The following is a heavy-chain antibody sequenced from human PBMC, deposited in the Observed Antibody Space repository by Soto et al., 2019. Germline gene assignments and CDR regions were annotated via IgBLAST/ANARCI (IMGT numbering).Heavy chain of an antibody. CDR2: IYYSGST. Sequence: SETLSLTCTVSGGSISSGGYYWSWIRQHPGKGLEWIGYIYYSGSTYYNPSLKSRVTISVDTSKNQFSLKLSSVTAADTAVYYCARGSSGFKPTYDYWGQGTLVTVSS. CDR3: ARGSSGFKPTYDY. CDR1: GGSISSGGYY. J-gene: IGHJ4*02. V-gene: IGHV4-31*03.